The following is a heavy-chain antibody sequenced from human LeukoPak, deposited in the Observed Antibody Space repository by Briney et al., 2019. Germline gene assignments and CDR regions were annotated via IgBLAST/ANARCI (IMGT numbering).Heavy chain of an antibody. D-gene: IGHD1-26*01. CDR3: ARDGSPDTLDY. CDR2: INSDGSST. J-gene: IGHJ4*02. Sequence: GGSLRLSCAASGFTFSSYWMHWVRQAPGKGLGWVSRINSDGSSTSYADSVKGRFTISRDNAKNTLYLQMNSLRAEDTAVYYCARDGSPDTLDYWGQGTLVTVSS. CDR1: GFTFSSYW. V-gene: IGHV3-74*01.